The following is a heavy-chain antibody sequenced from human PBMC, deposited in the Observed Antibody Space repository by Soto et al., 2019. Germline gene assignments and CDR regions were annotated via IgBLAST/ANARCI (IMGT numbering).Heavy chain of an antibody. V-gene: IGHV4-39*01. CDR1: GEPMSNTAYY. CDR3: ARLKSTYSGSYYGGGFFDY. Sequence: QLQLQESGPGLVKPSETLSLTCNVSGEPMSNTAYYWGWIRQTPGKGLEWIGSIFYTGSAYYNSSLKSRVTISVDTSKNQLSLKLLSVAAADTAIYYCARLKSTYSGSYYGGGFFDYWGQGSLVTVSS. D-gene: IGHD1-26*01. J-gene: IGHJ4*02. CDR2: IFYTGSA.